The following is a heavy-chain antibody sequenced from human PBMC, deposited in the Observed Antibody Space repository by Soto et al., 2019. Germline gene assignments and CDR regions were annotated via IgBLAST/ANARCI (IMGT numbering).Heavy chain of an antibody. V-gene: IGHV3-23*01. J-gene: IGHJ4*02. CDR1: GFTFSSYA. Sequence: EVQLLESGGGLVQPGGSLRLACAASGFTFSSYAMSWVRQAPGKGLEWVSAISGSGGSTYYADSVKGRFTIARDNSKNTLYLQMNSLRAEDTAVYYCAKPKYYDSSVFFDYWGQGTLVTVSS. CDR2: ISGSGGST. D-gene: IGHD3-22*01. CDR3: AKPKYYDSSVFFDY.